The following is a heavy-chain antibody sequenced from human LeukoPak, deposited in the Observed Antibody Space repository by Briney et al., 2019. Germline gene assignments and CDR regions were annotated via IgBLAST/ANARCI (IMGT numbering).Heavy chain of an antibody. CDR3: ERDHTGSQIDY. D-gene: IGHD1-1*01. CDR1: GFTFSSYS. J-gene: IGHJ4*02. CDR2: ISSSSSTI. V-gene: IGHV3-48*04. Sequence: GGSLRLSCAASGFTFSSYSMNWVRQDPGKGLEWVSYISSSSSTIYYADSVKGRFTIYRDNAKNSLYLQMNSLRAEDTAVYNCERDHTGSQIDYWGQGTLVTVSS.